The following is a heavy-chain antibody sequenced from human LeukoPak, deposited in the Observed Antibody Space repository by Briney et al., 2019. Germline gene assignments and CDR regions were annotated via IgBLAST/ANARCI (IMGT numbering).Heavy chain of an antibody. V-gene: IGHV1-2*02. CDR1: GYTITAYH. J-gene: IGHJ4*02. CDR2: INPNSGGT. Sequence: ASVKVSCKASGYTITAYHIHWVRQAPGQGLEWMGWINPNSGGTNFAQRFQGRVTMTRDTSISTAYMELSRLTSDDTAVYYCAKERYSNGYYTSAYWGQGTLVTVSS. D-gene: IGHD6-19*01. CDR3: AKERYSNGYYTSAY.